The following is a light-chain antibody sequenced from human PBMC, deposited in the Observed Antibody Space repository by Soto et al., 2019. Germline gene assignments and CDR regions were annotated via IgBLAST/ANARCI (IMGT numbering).Light chain of an antibody. J-gene: IGKJ5*01. Sequence: VLTKSPATLSLSPGDRANLSCRASQSIHTSLAWYQQKPGQPPRLVVYDSTLRANGVPDRFGGIMSGTEFTLTIHHLEPEDFALYYGHQRNVWPPITFGQGTRLEIK. CDR2: DST. CDR3: HQRNVWPPIT. CDR1: QSIHTS. V-gene: IGKV3-11*01.